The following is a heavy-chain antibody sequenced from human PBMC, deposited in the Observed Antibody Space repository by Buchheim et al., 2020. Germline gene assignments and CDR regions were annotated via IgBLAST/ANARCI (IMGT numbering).Heavy chain of an antibody. CDR3: ARERGWIQLDYYYGMDV. Sequence: QVQLVESGGGLVKPGGSLRLSCAASGFTFSDYYMSWIRQAPGKGLEWVSYISSSSSYTNYADSVKGRFTISRANAKNSLYLQMNSLRAEDTAVYYCARERGWIQLDYYYGMDVWGQGTT. V-gene: IGHV3-11*05. CDR1: GFTFSDYY. CDR2: ISSSSSYT. D-gene: IGHD5-18*01. J-gene: IGHJ6*02.